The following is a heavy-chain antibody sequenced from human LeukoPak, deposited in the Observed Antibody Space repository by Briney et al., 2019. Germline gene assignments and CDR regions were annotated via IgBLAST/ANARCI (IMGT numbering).Heavy chain of an antibody. J-gene: IGHJ4*02. Sequence: GGSLRLSCAASGFTFTNAWMNWVRQAPGKGLEWVSRIKSKADGETIDYTAPVKGRFTFSRDDSKNMLYLQMNSLKSEDTAVYYCSTLTSRGLSDSWGQGTLVTVSS. CDR2: IKSKADGETI. CDR1: GFTFTNAW. D-gene: IGHD1-20*01. V-gene: IGHV3-15*07. CDR3: STLTSRGLSDS.